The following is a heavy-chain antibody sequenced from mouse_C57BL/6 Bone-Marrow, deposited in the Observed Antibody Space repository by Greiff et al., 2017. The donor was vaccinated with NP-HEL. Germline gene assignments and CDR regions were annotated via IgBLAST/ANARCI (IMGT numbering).Heavy chain of an antibody. CDR3: ARRYSKDAMDY. D-gene: IGHD2-5*01. Sequence: EVKLMESGGDLVKPGGSLKLSCAASGFTFSSYGMSWVRQTPDKRLEWVATISSGGSYTYYPDSVKGRFTISRDNAKNTLYLQMSSLKSEDTAMYYCARRYSKDAMDYWGQGTSVTVSS. CDR2: ISSGGSYT. CDR1: GFTFSSYG. J-gene: IGHJ4*01. V-gene: IGHV5-6*02.